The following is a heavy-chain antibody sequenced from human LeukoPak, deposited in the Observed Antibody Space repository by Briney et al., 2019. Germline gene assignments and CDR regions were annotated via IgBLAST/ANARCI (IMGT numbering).Heavy chain of an antibody. CDR2: IKHLGSGN. V-gene: IGHV3-7*05. CDR3: ARDFYGPYYYYGMDV. Sequence: GGSLRLSCAASGFTFSSYWMRWGRQAPGKGGEWVAKIKHLGSGNYYVYSVKCLFTISRVNAKNSLYLQMNSLRAEDTAVYYCARDFYGPYYYYGMDVWGQGTTVTVSS. J-gene: IGHJ6*02. D-gene: IGHD2/OR15-2a*01. CDR1: GFTFSSYW.